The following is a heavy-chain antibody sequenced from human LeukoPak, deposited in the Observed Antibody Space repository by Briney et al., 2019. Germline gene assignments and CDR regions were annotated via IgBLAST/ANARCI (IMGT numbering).Heavy chain of an antibody. CDR1: GFTFSSYG. D-gene: IGHD3-10*01. Sequence: PGGSLRLSCAASGFTFSSYGMHWVRQAPGKGLEWVAVIWYDGSNKYYADSVKGRFTISRDNSKNTLYLQMNSLRAEDTAVYYCAKNGGSTTYYYYYYYMDVWGKGTTVTVSS. J-gene: IGHJ6*03. CDR3: AKNGGSTTYYYYYYYMDV. CDR2: IWYDGSNK. V-gene: IGHV3-33*06.